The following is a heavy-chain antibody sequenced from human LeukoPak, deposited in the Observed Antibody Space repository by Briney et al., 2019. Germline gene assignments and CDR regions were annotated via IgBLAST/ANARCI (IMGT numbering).Heavy chain of an antibody. Sequence: PGGSLRLSCAASGFTFSSYAMSWVRQAPGKGLEWVSGISTSGDSTYYGDSVKGRFTVSRDNSKNTLYLEMNSLRAEDTAVYYCARDSTPYDSSGYCYDYWGQGTLVAVSS. J-gene: IGHJ4*02. CDR3: ARDSTPYDSSGYCYDY. V-gene: IGHV3-23*01. CDR1: GFTFSSYA. D-gene: IGHD3-22*01. CDR2: ISTSGDST.